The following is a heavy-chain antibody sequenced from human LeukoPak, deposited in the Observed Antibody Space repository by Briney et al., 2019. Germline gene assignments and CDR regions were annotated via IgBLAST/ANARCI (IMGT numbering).Heavy chain of an antibody. Sequence: ASVKVSCKASGYTFTSYGISWVRQAPGQGLEWMGWISTYNGNTDYAQKLQGRLTMTTDTSTSTAHMELRSLRSDDTAVYYCATGIAVAGTVGYFDYWGQGTLVTVSS. CDR1: GYTFTSYG. D-gene: IGHD6-19*01. CDR3: ATGIAVAGTVGYFDY. CDR2: ISTYNGNT. J-gene: IGHJ4*02. V-gene: IGHV1-18*04.